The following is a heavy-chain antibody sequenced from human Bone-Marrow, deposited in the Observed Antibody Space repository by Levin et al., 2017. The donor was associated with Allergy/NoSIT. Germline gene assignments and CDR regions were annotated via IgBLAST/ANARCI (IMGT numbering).Heavy chain of an antibody. J-gene: IGHJ6*02. CDR3: AREGSSSWSGGMDV. V-gene: IGHV3-74*01. D-gene: IGHD6-13*01. Sequence: GESLKISCAASGLTFSGYWMHWVRQVPGKGLVWVSRINSDGSSTAYADSVKGRFSLSRDNDKNTLYLQMNSLRVEDTAVYYCAREGSSSWSGGMDVWGQGTTVTVSS. CDR2: INSDGSST. CDR1: GLTFSGYW.